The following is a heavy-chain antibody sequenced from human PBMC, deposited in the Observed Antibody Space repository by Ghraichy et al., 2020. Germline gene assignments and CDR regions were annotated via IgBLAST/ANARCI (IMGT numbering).Heavy chain of an antibody. Sequence: SETLSLTCAVYGGSFSGYYWSWIRQPPGKGLEWIGEINHRGSTNYNPSLKSRVTISVDTSKNQFSLRLSSVTAADTAVFYCARGPSLRIRTFDICGQGTIVTVSP. V-gene: IGHV4-34*01. CDR2: INHRGST. J-gene: IGHJ3*02. D-gene: IGHD3-3*02. CDR1: GGSFSGYY. CDR3: ARGPSLRIRTFDI.